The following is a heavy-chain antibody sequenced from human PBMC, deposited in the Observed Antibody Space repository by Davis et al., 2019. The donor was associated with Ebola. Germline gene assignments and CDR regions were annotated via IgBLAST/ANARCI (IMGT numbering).Heavy chain of an antibody. V-gene: IGHV4-59*08. J-gene: IGHJ5*02. CDR3: ARIHYDFWSGYYTPNWFDP. CDR2: IYYSGST. D-gene: IGHD3-3*01. CDR1: GGSFSGYY. Sequence: SETLSLTCAVYGGSFSGYYWSWIRQPPGKGLEWIGYIYYSGSTNYNPSLKSRVTISVDTSKNQFSLKLSSVTAADTAVYYCARIHYDFWSGYYTPNWFDPWGQGTLVTVSS.